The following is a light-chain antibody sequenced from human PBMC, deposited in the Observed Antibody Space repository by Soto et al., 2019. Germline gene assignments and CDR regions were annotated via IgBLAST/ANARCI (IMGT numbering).Light chain of an antibody. J-gene: IGKJ5*01. CDR3: QYYGNSPPIT. CDR2: TAS. CDR1: QGIRSE. V-gene: IGKV1-6*01. Sequence: AIQITQSPCSRSASVVDRVTITFRASQGIRSELGWYQQKPGKAPNLLIYTASTLQSGVPSRFSGSGSGTDFTLTISRLEPEDFAVYYCQYYGNSPPITFGQGTRLEIK.